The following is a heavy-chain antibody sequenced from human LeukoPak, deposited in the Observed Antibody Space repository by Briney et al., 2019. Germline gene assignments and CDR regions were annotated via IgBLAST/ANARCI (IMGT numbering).Heavy chain of an antibody. D-gene: IGHD3-10*01. V-gene: IGHV4-34*01. CDR2: INHSGST. Sequence: ASETLSLTCAVYGGSFSGYYWSWIRQPPGKGLEWIGEINHSGSTNYNPSLKSRVTISVDTSKNQFSLKLSSVTAADTAVYYCARDQTYSGSGIYTYFDYWGQGILVTVSS. J-gene: IGHJ4*02. CDR1: GGSFSGYY. CDR3: ARDQTYSGSGIYTYFDY.